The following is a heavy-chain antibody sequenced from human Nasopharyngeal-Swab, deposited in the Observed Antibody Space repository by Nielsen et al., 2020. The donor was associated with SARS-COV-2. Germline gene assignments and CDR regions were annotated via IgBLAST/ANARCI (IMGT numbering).Heavy chain of an antibody. J-gene: IGHJ5*02. D-gene: IGHD3-22*01. CDR3: ARNPYYYDSKEGWFDP. CDR1: GGSISSGEYY. V-gene: IGHV4-31*03. CDR2: IYYSGST. Sequence: TLSLTCTVSGGSISSGEYYWSWNRQHPGKGLEWIGYIYYSGSTYYNPSLKSRVTISVDMSKNQFSLKLSSVTAADTAVYYCARNPYYYDSKEGWFDPWGQGTLVTVSS.